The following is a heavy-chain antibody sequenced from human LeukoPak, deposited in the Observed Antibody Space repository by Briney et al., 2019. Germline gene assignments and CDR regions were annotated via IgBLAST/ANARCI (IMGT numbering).Heavy chain of an antibody. CDR2: ISHSGST. CDR1: GYSISSGYY. CDR3: ARLNDYSLTYYFDY. Sequence: KPSETLPLTCTVSGYSISSGYYWGWIRQPPGKGLEWIGSISHSGSTYYNPSLKSRVTISMDTSKNQFSLKLRSVTSADTAVYFCARLNDYSLTYYFDYWGQGTLVTVSS. J-gene: IGHJ4*02. D-gene: IGHD3-9*01. V-gene: IGHV4-38-2*02.